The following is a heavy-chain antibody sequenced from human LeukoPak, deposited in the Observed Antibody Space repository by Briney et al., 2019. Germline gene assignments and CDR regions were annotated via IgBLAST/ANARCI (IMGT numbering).Heavy chain of an antibody. CDR2: ITRYGNT. CDR1: GVPVSGYY. CDR3: ASRGLAPSVFDY. J-gene: IGHJ4*02. V-gene: IGHV4-34*01. Sequence: SETLSLTCGVSGVPVSGYYWSWLRQSPGKGLEWIGEITRYGNTNYNPSLKSRVTISIDKSNNQFSLKLSSVTAADTAVYYCASRGLAPSVFDYWGQGTLVTVSS.